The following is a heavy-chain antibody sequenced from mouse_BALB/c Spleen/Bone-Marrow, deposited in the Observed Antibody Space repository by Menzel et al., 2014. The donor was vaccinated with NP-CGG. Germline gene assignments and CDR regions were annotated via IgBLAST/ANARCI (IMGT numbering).Heavy chain of an antibody. CDR3: ARDVGYGNYFVY. J-gene: IGHJ3*01. CDR1: GFTFSDFY. Sequence: EVQGVESGGGLVQPGDSLRLSCATSGFTFSDFYMEWVRQPPGKRLEWIAASRNKAKYYTTEYSASVKSRFIVSRDTSQSVLYLQMNALRAEDTAIYYCARDVGYGNYFVYWGQGTLVTVSA. CDR2: SRNKAKYYTT. V-gene: IGHV7-1*02. D-gene: IGHD2-10*02.